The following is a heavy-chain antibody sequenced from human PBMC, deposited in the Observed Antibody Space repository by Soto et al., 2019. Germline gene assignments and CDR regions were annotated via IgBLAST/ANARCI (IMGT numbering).Heavy chain of an antibody. CDR1: GFTFRSYD. CDR2: ISNDGTNK. J-gene: IGHJ6*02. V-gene: IGHV3-30*18. CDR3: GKDTLDCSGGDCPLYYYYGMDV. D-gene: IGHD2-15*01. Sequence: GGSLRLSCAASGFTFRSYDMHWVRQAPGKGLEWLAVISNDGTNKYLADSVKGRLTLSRDNSRNTLSLEINNLRPEDTAVYYCGKDTLDCSGGDCPLYYYYGMDVWGQGTTVTVSS.